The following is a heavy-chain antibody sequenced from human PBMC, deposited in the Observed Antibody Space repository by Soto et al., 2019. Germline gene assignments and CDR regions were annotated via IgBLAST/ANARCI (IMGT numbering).Heavy chain of an antibody. J-gene: IGHJ4*02. D-gene: IGHD2-21*01. CDR1: GFTFRSYW. V-gene: IGHV3-7*05. Sequence: GSLRLSCAASGFTFRSYWMSWVRQAPGKGLEWVANIKQDGSEKKYVDSVKGRFTVSRDNAKNSLYLQMDSLRAEDTAVYYCARSGWVITPRSLFDYWGQGTLVTVSS. CDR3: ARSGWVITPRSLFDY. CDR2: IKQDGSEK.